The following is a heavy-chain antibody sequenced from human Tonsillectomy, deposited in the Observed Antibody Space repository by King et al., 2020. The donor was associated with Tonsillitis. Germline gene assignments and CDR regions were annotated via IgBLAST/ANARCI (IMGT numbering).Heavy chain of an antibody. V-gene: IGHV3-23*04. Sequence: VQLVESGGGLVQPGGSLRLSCAASGFTFSSYAMSWVRQAPGKGLEWVSAISGSGGSTYYADSVKGRFTISRDNSKNTLYLQMNSLRAEDTAVYYCAKHPFQITMIVVPWTFQHWGQGTLVTVSS. J-gene: IGHJ1*01. CDR3: AKHPFQITMIVVPWTFQH. CDR2: ISGSGGST. D-gene: IGHD3-22*01. CDR1: GFTFSSYA.